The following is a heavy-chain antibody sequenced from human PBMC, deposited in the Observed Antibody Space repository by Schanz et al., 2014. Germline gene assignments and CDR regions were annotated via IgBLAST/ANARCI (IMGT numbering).Heavy chain of an antibody. CDR2: IYYSGST. J-gene: IGHJ4*02. CDR1: GGSISSYY. V-gene: IGHV4-59*12. D-gene: IGHD6-13*01. CDR3: ARAAGPVDY. Sequence: QVQLQESGPGLVKPSETLSLTCTVSGGSISSYYWSWIRQPPGKGLEWIGYIYYSGSTKYNPSLKSRVTISVDTSKNQFSLKLGSVTAADTAVYYCARAAGPVDYWGQGTLVTVTS.